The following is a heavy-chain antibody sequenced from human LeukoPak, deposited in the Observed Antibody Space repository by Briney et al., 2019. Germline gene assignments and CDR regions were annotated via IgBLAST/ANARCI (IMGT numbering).Heavy chain of an antibody. Sequence: ASVRVSCKASGYTFTSYYMHWVRQAPGQGLEWMGIINPSGGSTSYAQKFQGRVTLTRDTSTSTVYMELSSLRSEDTAVYYCARVGSSGWQPHADYWGEGTLGTVSS. J-gene: IGHJ4*02. CDR1: GYTFTSYY. CDR2: INPSGGST. V-gene: IGHV1-46*01. D-gene: IGHD6-19*01. CDR3: ARVGSSGWQPHADY.